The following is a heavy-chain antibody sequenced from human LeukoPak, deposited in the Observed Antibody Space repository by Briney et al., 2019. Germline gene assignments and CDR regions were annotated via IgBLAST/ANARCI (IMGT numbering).Heavy chain of an antibody. J-gene: IGHJ4*02. Sequence: ASVKVSCKASGGTFSSYAISWVRQAPGQGLEWMGGIIPIFGTANYAQKFQGRVTITADESTSTAYMELSSLRSEDTAVYYCAREMATIRPLDYWGQGTLVTVSS. CDR2: IIPIFGTA. D-gene: IGHD5-24*01. V-gene: IGHV1-69*01. CDR3: AREMATIRPLDY. CDR1: GGTFSSYA.